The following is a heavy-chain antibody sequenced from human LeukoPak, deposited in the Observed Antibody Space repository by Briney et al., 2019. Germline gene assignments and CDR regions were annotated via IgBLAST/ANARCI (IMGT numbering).Heavy chain of an antibody. CDR1: GYTFTDYY. J-gene: IGHJ5*02. D-gene: IGHD4/OR15-4a*01. Sequence: GASVKVSCKASGYTFTDYYLHWVRQAPGQGLEWMGGINPNSGDTNYAQQFQGRVTMTRDTSISTAYMELSRLRSDDTAVYYCARPLKGNWFDPWGQGTLVTVSS. CDR2: INPNSGDT. V-gene: IGHV1-2*02. CDR3: ARPLKGNWFDP.